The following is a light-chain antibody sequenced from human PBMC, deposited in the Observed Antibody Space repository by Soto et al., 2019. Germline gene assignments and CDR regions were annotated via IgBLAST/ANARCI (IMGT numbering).Light chain of an antibody. V-gene: IGKV1-39*01. Sequence: DIQVTQSPPSLSASVGDRVTITCRASQYIGNYLNWYQHKPGKAPQLLIYSASTLQIGVPSRFSGSVSGTDFPLTITTLHPDDFASYYCQSNYILPWTFGQGTKVETK. CDR1: QYIGNY. J-gene: IGKJ1*01. CDR3: QSNYILPWT. CDR2: SAS.